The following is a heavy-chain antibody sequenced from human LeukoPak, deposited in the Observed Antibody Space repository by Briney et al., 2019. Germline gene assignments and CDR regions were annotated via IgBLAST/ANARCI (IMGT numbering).Heavy chain of an antibody. D-gene: IGHD3-22*01. J-gene: IGHJ2*01. CDR1: GTSITWGYY. CDR2: LSYIGQS. Sequence: PSETLSLTCSVSGTSITWGYYWGWLRQPPGKGLEWIGTLSYIGQSTYNASLKSRVTISGDTSNNQISLKLNPVTAADTAVYFCARLITSGSSIWYFDLWGRGTLVTVSS. V-gene: IGHV4-38-2*02. CDR3: ARLITSGSSIWYFDL.